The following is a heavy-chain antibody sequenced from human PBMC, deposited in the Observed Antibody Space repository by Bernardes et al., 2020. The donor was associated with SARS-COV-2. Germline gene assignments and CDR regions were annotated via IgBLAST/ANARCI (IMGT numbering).Heavy chain of an antibody. J-gene: IGHJ5*02. CDR3: ARGASFGFLSGYSFGRGGPFDP. D-gene: IGHD3-3*01. CDR1: GGSFSSHY. Sequence: SETLSLTCAVYGGSFSSHYWTWIRQPPVRGLEWVGEINHSGSSTYNPSLKSRVTMSVDTSKMQFSLKLTSMTAADTAVYYCARGASFGFLSGYSFGRGGPFDPWGQGVLVTVAS. CDR2: INHSGSS. V-gene: IGHV4-34*01.